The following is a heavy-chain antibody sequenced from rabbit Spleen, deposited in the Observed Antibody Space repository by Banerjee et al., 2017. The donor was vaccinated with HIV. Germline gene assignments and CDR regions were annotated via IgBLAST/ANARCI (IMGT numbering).Heavy chain of an antibody. V-gene: IGHV1S40*01. CDR3: ARDTGSSFSSYGMNL. D-gene: IGHD8-1*01. J-gene: IGHJ6*01. Sequence: QSLEESGGDLVKPGASLTLTCTASGFSFSSSDYMCWVRQAPGKGLEWISCIAGGSSAFTYSATWAKGRFTISKTSSTTVTLQMTSLTVADTATYFCARDTGSSFSSYGMNLWGPGTLVTVS. CDR2: IAGGSSAFT. CDR1: GFSFSSSDY.